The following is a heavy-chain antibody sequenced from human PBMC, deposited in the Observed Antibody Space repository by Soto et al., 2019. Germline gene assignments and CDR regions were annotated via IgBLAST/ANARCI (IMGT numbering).Heavy chain of an antibody. CDR2: IYYRGST. CDR1: GGSISSGGYY. D-gene: IGHD3-3*01. J-gene: IGHJ5*02. V-gene: IGHV4-31*03. Sequence: QVQLQESGPGLVKPSQTLSLTCTVSGGSISSGGYYWSWIRQHPGKGLEWIGYIYYRGSTYYNPSLNSRVTISVDTSKNQFSLKLSSVTAADTAVYYCARVWTIFGVVTYNWFDPWGQGTLVTVSS. CDR3: ARVWTIFGVVTYNWFDP.